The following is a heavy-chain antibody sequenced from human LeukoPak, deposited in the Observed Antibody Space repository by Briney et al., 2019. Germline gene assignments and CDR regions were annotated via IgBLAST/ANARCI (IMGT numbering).Heavy chain of an antibody. V-gene: IGHV3-30-3*01. CDR1: GFTFSNYA. J-gene: IGHJ6*02. Sequence: PGGSLRLSCAASGFTFSNYAMTWVRQAPGKGLEWVAVISYDGSNKYYADSVKGRFTISRDNSKNTLYLQMNSLRAEDTAVYYCARDRGTYGDYGPHHYYYGMDVWGQGTTVTVSS. CDR3: ARDRGTYGDYGPHHYYYGMDV. D-gene: IGHD4-17*01. CDR2: ISYDGSNK.